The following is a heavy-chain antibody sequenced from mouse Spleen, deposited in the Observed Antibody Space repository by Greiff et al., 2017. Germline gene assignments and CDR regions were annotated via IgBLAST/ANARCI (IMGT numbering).Heavy chain of an antibody. D-gene: IGHD6-1*01. Sequence: QVHVKQSGAELAKPGASVKMSCKASGYTFTSYWMHWVKQRPGQGLEWIGYINPSTGYTEYNQKFKDKATLTADKSSSTAYMQLSSLTSEDSAVYYCARPRGSSFDYWGQGTTLTVSS. V-gene: IGHV1-7*01. CDR3: ARPRGSSFDY. CDR1: GYTFTSYW. CDR2: INPSTGYT. J-gene: IGHJ2*01.